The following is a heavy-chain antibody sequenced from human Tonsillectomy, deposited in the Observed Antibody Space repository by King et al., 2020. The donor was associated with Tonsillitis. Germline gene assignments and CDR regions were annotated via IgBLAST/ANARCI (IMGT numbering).Heavy chain of an antibody. V-gene: IGHV1-24*01. D-gene: IGHD3-3*01. Sequence: QLVQSGAEVKKPGASVKVSCKVSGYTLTELSMHWVRQAPGKGLEWMGGFDPEDGETIYAQKFQGRVTMTEDTSTDTAYMELSSLRSEDTAVYYCATVSGANLEWVKTKNYYYGMDVWGQGTTVTVSS. CDR1: GYTLTELS. J-gene: IGHJ6*02. CDR3: ATVSGANLEWVKTKNYYYGMDV. CDR2: FDPEDGET.